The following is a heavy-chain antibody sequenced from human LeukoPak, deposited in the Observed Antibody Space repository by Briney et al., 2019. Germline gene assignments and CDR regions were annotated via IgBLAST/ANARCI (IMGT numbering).Heavy chain of an antibody. CDR2: INGGDNGDNT. J-gene: IGHJ4*02. V-gene: IGHV3-23*01. Sequence: GGSLRLSCAASGFTFNNYAMTWVRQAPGKGLQWVSTINGGDNGDNTYYADSVKGRFTVSRYNSKNTVYLQMNSLRVEDTAVYYCARDGIQLPDTLDYWGLGTLVTVSS. CDR3: ARDGIQLPDTLDY. D-gene: IGHD1-1*01. CDR1: GFTFNNYA.